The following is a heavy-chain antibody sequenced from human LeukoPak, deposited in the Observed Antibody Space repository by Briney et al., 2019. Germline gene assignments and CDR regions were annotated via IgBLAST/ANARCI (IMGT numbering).Heavy chain of an antibody. CDR2: ITSSSSYI. CDR3: ARDPGSAGL. CDR1: GYTFSNAW. J-gene: IGHJ4*02. Sequence: GGSLRLSCTASGYTFSNAWMNWVRQAPGKGLEWVSSITSSSSYIYYADSVKGRFTISRDDAKNSLYLQMNSLRAEDTAVYYCARDPGSAGLWGQGTLVTVSS. V-gene: IGHV3-21*01. D-gene: IGHD3-10*01.